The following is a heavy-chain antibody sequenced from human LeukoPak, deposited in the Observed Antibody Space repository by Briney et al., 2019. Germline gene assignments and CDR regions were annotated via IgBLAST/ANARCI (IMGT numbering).Heavy chain of an antibody. V-gene: IGHV1-18*01. CDR1: GYTFTSYG. CDR3: ARVGITIFEVSIPGAEYFQH. D-gene: IGHD3-3*01. Sequence: ASVKVSCKASGYTFTSYGISWVRQAPGQGLEWMGWISAYNGNTNYAQKLQGRVTMTTDTSTSTAYMELRSLRSDDTAVYYCARVGITIFEVSIPGAEYFQHWGQGTLVTVSS. J-gene: IGHJ1*01. CDR2: ISAYNGNT.